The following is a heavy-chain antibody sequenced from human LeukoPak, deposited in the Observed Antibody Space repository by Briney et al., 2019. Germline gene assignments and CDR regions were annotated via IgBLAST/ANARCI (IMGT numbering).Heavy chain of an antibody. CDR2: IWPDDSDK. Sequence: ASVKVSCKASGGTFSSYAISWVRQAPGQGLEWMGIIWPDDSDKRYSPSFQGQVTISADKSISTAYLQWSSLKASDTAMYYCARQGKDGYRVVDYWGQGTLVTVSS. CDR3: ARQGKDGYRVVDY. J-gene: IGHJ4*02. D-gene: IGHD5-24*01. V-gene: IGHV5-51*01. CDR1: GGTFSSYA.